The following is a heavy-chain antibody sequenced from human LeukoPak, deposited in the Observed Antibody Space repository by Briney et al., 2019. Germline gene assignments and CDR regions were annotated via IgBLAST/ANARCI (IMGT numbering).Heavy chain of an antibody. D-gene: IGHD2-2*01. CDR3: ARHVPYCSSTSCEFDY. CDR1: GGSISSSSYY. V-gene: IGHV4-39*01. CDR2: IYYSGST. J-gene: IGHJ4*02. Sequence: SETLSLTCTVSGGSISSSSYYWGWIRQPPGKGLEWIGSIYYSGSTYYNPSLKSRVTISVDTSKNQFSLKLSSVTAADTAVYYCARHVPYCSSTSCEFDYWGQGTLVTVSS.